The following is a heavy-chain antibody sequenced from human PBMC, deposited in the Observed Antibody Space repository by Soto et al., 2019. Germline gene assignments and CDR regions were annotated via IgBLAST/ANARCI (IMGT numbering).Heavy chain of an antibody. D-gene: IGHD5-18*01. CDR3: ARAPPRGIQRWFPHYYYGMDV. Sequence: SETLSLTCAVYGGSFSGYYWSWIRQPPGKGLEWIGEINHSGSTNYNPSLKSRVTISVDTSKNQFSLKLSSVTAAGTAVYYCARAPPRGIQRWFPHYYYGMDVWGQGTTVTFSS. CDR1: GGSFSGYY. CDR2: INHSGST. V-gene: IGHV4-34*01. J-gene: IGHJ6*02.